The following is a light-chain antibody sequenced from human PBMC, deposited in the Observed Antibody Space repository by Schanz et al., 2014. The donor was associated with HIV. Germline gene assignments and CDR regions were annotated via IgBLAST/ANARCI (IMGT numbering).Light chain of an antibody. Sequence: DIQMTQSPSSLSASVGDRVTITCRASQSISSYLNWYQHKPGKAPTLLIYGASSLRSGVPDRFSGSGSGTDFTLKISRVEAEDVGIYYCMQALQTPNTFGGGTTVEIK. CDR2: GAS. V-gene: IGKV1-39*01. J-gene: IGKJ4*01. CDR1: QSISSY. CDR3: MQALQTPNT.